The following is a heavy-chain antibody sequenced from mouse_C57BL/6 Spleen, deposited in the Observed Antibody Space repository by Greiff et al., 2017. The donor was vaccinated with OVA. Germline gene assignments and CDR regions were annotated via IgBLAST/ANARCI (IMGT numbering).Heavy chain of an antibody. D-gene: IGHD1-1*01. V-gene: IGHV1-55*01. CDR2: IYPGSGST. CDR1: GYTFTSYW. J-gene: IGHJ2*01. CDR3: ARLGPYYGSSQYYFDY. Sequence: VQLQQPGAELVKPGASVKMSCKASGYTFTSYWITWVKQRPGQGLEWIGDIYPGSGSTNYNEKFKSKATLTVDTSSSTAYMQLSSLPSEDSAVYYGARLGPYYGSSQYYFDYWGQGTTLTVSS.